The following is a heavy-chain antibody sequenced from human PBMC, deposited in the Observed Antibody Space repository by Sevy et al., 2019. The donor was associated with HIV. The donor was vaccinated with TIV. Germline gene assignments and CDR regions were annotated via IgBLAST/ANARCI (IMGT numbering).Heavy chain of an antibody. V-gene: IGHV1-18*01. J-gene: IGHJ6*02. CDR3: ARDQKGISRWANYYYGMDV. D-gene: IGHD6-13*01. CDR2: ISAYNGNT. Sequence: ASVKVSCKASGYTFTNYGISWVRQAPGQGLEWVGWISAYNGNTNYAQKFQGRVTMTTDTSTSTAYMELRSLKSDDTAVYYCARDQKGISRWANYYYGMDVWGQGTTVTVSS. CDR1: GYTFTNYG.